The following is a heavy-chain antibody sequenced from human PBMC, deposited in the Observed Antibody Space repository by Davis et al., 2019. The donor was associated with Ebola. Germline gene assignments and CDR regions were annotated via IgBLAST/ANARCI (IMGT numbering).Heavy chain of an antibody. J-gene: IGHJ3*02. D-gene: IGHD3-16*02. CDR1: GYSFTSYG. Sequence: GESLKISCKGSGYSFTSYGISWVRQMPGKGLEWMGRIDPSDSYTNYSPSFQGHVTISADKSISTAYLQWSSLKASDTAMYYCARRVMITFGGVIVTSDAFDIWGQGTMVTVSS. CDR3: ARRVMITFGGVIVTSDAFDI. V-gene: IGHV5-10-1*01. CDR2: IDPSDSYT.